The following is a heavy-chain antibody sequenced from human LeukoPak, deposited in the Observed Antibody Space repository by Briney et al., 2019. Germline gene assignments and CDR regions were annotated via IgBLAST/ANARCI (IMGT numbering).Heavy chain of an antibody. Sequence: PSETLSLTCAVHGGSFSGYYWSWIRQPPGKGLEWIGEINHSGSTNYNPSLKSRVTISVDTSKNQFSLRLSSLTAADTAVYYCARGGSGYYGSGSYYKSWGQGTLVTVSS. V-gene: IGHV4-34*01. CDR3: ARGGSGYYGSGSYYKS. J-gene: IGHJ5*02. CDR1: GGSFSGYY. CDR2: INHSGST. D-gene: IGHD3-10*01.